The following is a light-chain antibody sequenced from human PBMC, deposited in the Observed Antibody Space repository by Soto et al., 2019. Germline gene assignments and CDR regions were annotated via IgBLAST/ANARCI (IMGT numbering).Light chain of an antibody. CDR1: QSVSSN. V-gene: IGKV3D-15*01. CDR3: QQYNNWSPA. Sequence: EIVMTQSPATLSVSPGERATLSCRASQSVSSNLAWYQQKPGQAPRLLIYGASIRATGIPARFSGSGSGTEFTLPISSLQSEDFAVYYCQQYNNWSPAFGPGTKVEIK. CDR2: GAS. J-gene: IGKJ1*01.